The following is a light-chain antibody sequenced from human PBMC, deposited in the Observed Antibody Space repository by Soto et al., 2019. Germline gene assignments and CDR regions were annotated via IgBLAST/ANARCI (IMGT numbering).Light chain of an antibody. J-gene: IGLJ1*01. CDR1: SSDVGAYNA. Sequence: QCVLTQSPSGSGSPGQSVTISCTGTSSDVGAYNAVSWYQQHPGKAPKLLLYQVTKRPSGVPDRFSASKSGNTASLTVSGLQAEDEADYYCSSKAGNTFYVFGTGTKLTVL. CDR2: QVT. V-gene: IGLV2-8*01. CDR3: SSKAGNTFYV.